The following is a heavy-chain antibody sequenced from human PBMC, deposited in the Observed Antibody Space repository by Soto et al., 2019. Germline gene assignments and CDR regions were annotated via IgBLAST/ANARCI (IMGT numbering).Heavy chain of an antibody. CDR2: INPSGGST. CDR3: ARVRNSPIRYFDY. V-gene: IGHV1-46*01. Sequence: ASVKFSCKASGYTFTSYYMHWVRQAPGQELEWMGIINPSGGSTSYAQKFQGRITMTRDTSTSTVYMELSSLRSEDTAVYYCARVRNSPIRYFDYWGQGTLVTVSS. J-gene: IGHJ4*01. D-gene: IGHD1-1*01. CDR1: GYTFTSYY.